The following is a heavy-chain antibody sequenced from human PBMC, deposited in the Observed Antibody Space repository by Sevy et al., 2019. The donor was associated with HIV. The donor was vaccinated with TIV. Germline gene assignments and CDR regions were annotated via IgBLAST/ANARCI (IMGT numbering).Heavy chain of an antibody. V-gene: IGHV4-4*02. Sequence: SETLSLTCAVSGGSISSSNWWSWVRQPPGKGLEWIGEIYHSGSTNYNPSLKSRVTISVDKSKNQFSLKLGSVTAADTAVYYCASVLRFLEWPQGYYGMDVWGQGTTVTVSS. CDR2: IYHSGST. CDR3: ASVLRFLEWPQGYYGMDV. D-gene: IGHD3-3*01. J-gene: IGHJ6*02. CDR1: GGSISSSNW.